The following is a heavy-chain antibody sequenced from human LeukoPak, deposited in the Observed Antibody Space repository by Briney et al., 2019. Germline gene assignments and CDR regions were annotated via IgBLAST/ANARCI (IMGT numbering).Heavy chain of an antibody. V-gene: IGHV4-4*02. CDR1: GGSISSGSSNC. Sequence: SETLSLTCAVSGGSISSGSSNCWTWVRQPPGKGLEWIGEIYYSGATNYNPSLKSRVTMLLDKSNNQFSLKLNSVTAADTAVYYCARNGGNSDFDYWGQGTLVTVSS. D-gene: IGHD4-23*01. J-gene: IGHJ4*02. CDR3: ARNGGNSDFDY. CDR2: IYYSGAT.